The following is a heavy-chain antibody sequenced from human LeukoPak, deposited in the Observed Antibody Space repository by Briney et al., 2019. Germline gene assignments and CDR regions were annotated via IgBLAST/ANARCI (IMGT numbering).Heavy chain of an antibody. CDR1: XFXXXXXX. D-gene: IGHD3-16*01. CDR2: INHNGNVN. CDR3: ARGGGLDV. Sequence: GXXXLXXAAXXFXXXXXXXXXAXQAPGKGLEWVASINHNGNVNYYVDSVKGRFTISRDNAKNSLYLQMSNLRAEDTAVYFCARGGGLDVWGQGATVTVSS. V-gene: IGHV3-7*03. J-gene: IGHJ6*02.